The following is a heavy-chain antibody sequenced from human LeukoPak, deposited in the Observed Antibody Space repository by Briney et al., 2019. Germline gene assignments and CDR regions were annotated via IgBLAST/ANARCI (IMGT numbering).Heavy chain of an antibody. V-gene: IGHV3-30*02. CDR3: AKHGSLRWPGWFDP. CDR2: IRYDGSNK. D-gene: IGHD4-23*01. Sequence: SGGSLRLSCAASGFTFRSYGMHWVRQAPGKGLEWVAFIRYDGSNKYYADSVKGRFTISRDNSKNTLYLQMNSLRAEDTAVYYCAKHGSLRWPGWFDPWGQGTLVTVSS. J-gene: IGHJ5*02. CDR1: GFTFRSYG.